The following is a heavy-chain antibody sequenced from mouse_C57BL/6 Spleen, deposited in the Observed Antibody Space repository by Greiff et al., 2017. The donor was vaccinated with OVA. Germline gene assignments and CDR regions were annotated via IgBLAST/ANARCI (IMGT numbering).Heavy chain of an antibody. D-gene: IGHD1-2*01. Sequence: QVQLQQPGAELVRPGSSVKLSCKASGYTFTSYWMHWVKQRPIQGLEWIGNIDPSDSETHYNQKFKDKATLTVDKSSSTAYMQLSSLTSEDSAVYYCARKHYYGAWFAYWGQGTLVTVSA. CDR3: ARKHYYGAWFAY. V-gene: IGHV1-52*01. CDR2: IDPSDSET. CDR1: GYTFTSYW. J-gene: IGHJ3*01.